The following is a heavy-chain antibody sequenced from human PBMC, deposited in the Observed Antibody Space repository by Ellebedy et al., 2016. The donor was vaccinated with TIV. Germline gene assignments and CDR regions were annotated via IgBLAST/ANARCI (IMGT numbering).Heavy chain of an antibody. Sequence: GESLKISXAASGFPFSSYAMSWVRQPPGKGLEWVSSISDSGGNTYYADSVRGRFTFSRDNSTNTLYLQMNSLRAEDTAVYYCAKGWLGAAAGTDFDYWGRGTLVTVSS. CDR2: ISDSGGNT. CDR1: GFPFSSYA. D-gene: IGHD6-13*01. CDR3: AKGWLGAAAGTDFDY. J-gene: IGHJ4*02. V-gene: IGHV3-23*01.